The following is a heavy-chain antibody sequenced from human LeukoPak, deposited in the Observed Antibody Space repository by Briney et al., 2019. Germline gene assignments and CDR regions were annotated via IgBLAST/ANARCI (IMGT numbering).Heavy chain of an antibody. CDR3: ARDLMAYGSGSYLVY. J-gene: IGHJ4*02. D-gene: IGHD3-10*01. V-gene: IGHV3-30*04. Sequence: GGSLRLSCAASGFTFSSYAMHWVRQAPGKGLEWVAVISYDGSNKYYADSVKGRFTISRDNSKNTLYLQMNSLRAEDTAVYYCARDLMAYGSGSYLVYWGQGTLVTVSS. CDR2: ISYDGSNK. CDR1: GFTFSSYA.